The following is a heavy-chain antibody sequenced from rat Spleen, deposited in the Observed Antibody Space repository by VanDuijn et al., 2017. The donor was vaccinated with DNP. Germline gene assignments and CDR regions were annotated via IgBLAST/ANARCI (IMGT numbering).Heavy chain of an antibody. CDR3: ATSSYFGYDYGFAY. Sequence: EVQLVESGGGLVQPGRSMKLSCAASGFIFSDYAMAWVRQSPKKGLEWVATIIYDGSSTYYRNSVRGRFPISRDYARSTLYLQMASLRSEDTATYYCATSSYFGYDYGFAYWGPGTMVTVSS. V-gene: IGHV5S10*01. CDR2: IIYDGSST. D-gene: IGHD1-7*01. J-gene: IGHJ1*01. CDR1: GFIFSDYA.